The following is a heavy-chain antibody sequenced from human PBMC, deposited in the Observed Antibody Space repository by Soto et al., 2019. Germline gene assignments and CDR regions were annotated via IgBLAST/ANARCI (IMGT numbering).Heavy chain of an antibody. J-gene: IGHJ4*02. Sequence: PEGSLRLSCAASGFSGYWMNWVRQVPGKGLEWVSEIDSDGRSPSYADSVRGRFTISRDNSKNTLFLHMNSLRAEDTAIYYCTTLAAPTDHWGQGTLVTVT. V-gene: IGHV3-74*01. D-gene: IGHD6-13*01. CDR3: TTLAAPTDH. CDR1: GFSGYW. CDR2: IDSDGRSP.